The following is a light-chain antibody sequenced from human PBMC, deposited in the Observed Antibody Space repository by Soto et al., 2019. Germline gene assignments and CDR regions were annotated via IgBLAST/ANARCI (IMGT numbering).Light chain of an antibody. CDR3: QQYRNWPRT. Sequence: EGVLTQSPTTLSVKPGERGTLSCRASQSVDINLAWYQQKPGQAPRLLIYGASTRATDMPGRFSGRGSGTEFTLTISSLQSEDYAVYYCQQYRNWPRTFGQGAKADI. J-gene: IGKJ1*01. CDR2: GAS. CDR1: QSVDIN. V-gene: IGKV3-15*01.